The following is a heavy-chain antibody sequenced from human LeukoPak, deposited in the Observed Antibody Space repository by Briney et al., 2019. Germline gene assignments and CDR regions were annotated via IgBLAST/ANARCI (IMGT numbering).Heavy chain of an antibody. Sequence: GGSLTLSCAASGFTFSSYSMNWVRQPPGKGLEWVSSISSSSSYIYYPSPVKGRFTISRDNAKNSLYLQVNSLRAEDTAVYYCARAWGRYDYVWGSYQGDYWGQGTLVTVSS. V-gene: IGHV3-21*01. D-gene: IGHD3-16*02. J-gene: IGHJ4*02. CDR1: GFTFSSYS. CDR3: ARAWGRYDYVWGSYQGDY. CDR2: ISSSSSYI.